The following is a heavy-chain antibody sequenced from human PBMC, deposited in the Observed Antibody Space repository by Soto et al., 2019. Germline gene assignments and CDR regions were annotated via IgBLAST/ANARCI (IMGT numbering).Heavy chain of an antibody. CDR3: AHPKWLVRGGGFDP. V-gene: IGHV3-23*01. D-gene: IGHD6-19*01. Sequence: PGGSLRLSCAASGFTFSSYAMSWVRQAPGKGLEWVSAISGSGGSTYYADSVKGRFTISRDNSKNTLYLQMNSLRAEDTAVYYCAHPKWLVRGGGFDPWGQGTLVTVS. CDR2: ISGSGGST. J-gene: IGHJ5*02. CDR1: GFTFSSYA.